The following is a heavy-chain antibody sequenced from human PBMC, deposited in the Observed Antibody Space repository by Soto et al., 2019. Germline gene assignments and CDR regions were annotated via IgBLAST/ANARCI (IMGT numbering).Heavy chain of an antibody. D-gene: IGHD6-19*01. V-gene: IGHV3-48*02. CDR2: ISSSSSTI. J-gene: IGHJ4*02. Sequence: GGSLRLSCAASGFTFSTYTMNWVRQAPGKGLEWVSYISSSSSTIYYADSVKGRFTISRDNAKNSLYLQMNSLRDEDTAVYYCARGDDTSGWYNYFDYWGQGTLVTVSS. CDR1: GFTFSTYT. CDR3: ARGDDTSGWYNYFDY.